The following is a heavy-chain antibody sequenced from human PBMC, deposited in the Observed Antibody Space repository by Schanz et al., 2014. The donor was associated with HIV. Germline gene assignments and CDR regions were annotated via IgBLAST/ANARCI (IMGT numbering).Heavy chain of an antibody. CDR2: ISYDGRNK. J-gene: IGHJ4*02. V-gene: IGHV3-30*18. D-gene: IGHD6-6*01. Sequence: QVQLVESGGGVVQPGRSLRLSCAASGFTFNSYGMHWVRQAPGKGLEWVAVISYDGRNKCFGDSVKGRITISRDNSKNTLYLQIKSLRTEDTAVYYCAKGWRGYSISSLVDYWGQGSLVTVSS. CDR3: AKGWRGYSISSLVDY. CDR1: GFTFNSYG.